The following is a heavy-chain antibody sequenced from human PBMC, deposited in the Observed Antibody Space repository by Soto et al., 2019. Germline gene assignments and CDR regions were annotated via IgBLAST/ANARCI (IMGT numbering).Heavy chain of an antibody. V-gene: IGHV1-18*01. Sequence: ASVKVSCRASGYTFRSYGISWVRQAPGQGLEWMGWISGYNGNTHYSQKFQGKVTMTTDTSTSTAYMELRNLRSDDTAVYYCAKADSNYAGRFSYYYMDVWGTGTMVTVSS. CDR3: AKADSNYAGRFSYYYMDV. CDR2: ISGYNGNT. CDR1: GYTFRSYG. J-gene: IGHJ6*03. D-gene: IGHD4-4*01.